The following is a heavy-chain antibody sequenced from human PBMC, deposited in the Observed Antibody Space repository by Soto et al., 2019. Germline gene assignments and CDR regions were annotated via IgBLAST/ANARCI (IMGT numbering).Heavy chain of an antibody. J-gene: IGHJ4*02. CDR2: ISRSSSTI. D-gene: IGHD6-13*01. CDR3: ARDLAGGIPDS. CDR1: GFTLSRYS. V-gene: IGHV3-48*01. Sequence: EVQLVESGGGLAQPGGSLRLSCVASGFTLSRYSMNWVRQAPGKGLEWVSYISRSSSTIYYADSVKGRFTISRDNAENSLYLQMNSLRAEDTAVYYCARDLAGGIPDSWGQGTRVTVSS.